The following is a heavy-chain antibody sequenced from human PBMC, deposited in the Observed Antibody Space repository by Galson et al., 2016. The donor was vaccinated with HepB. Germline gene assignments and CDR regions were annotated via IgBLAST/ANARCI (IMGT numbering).Heavy chain of an antibody. J-gene: IGHJ4*02. CDR2: INHSRSS. D-gene: IGHD3-10*01. CDR3: ARSLPRGVYFDY. V-gene: IGHV4-34*01. CDR1: GGSFSGYY. Sequence: SETLSLTCAVCGGSFSGYYWSWIRQPPGKGLEWIGEINHSRSSNYNPSLKSRVTISVDTSKNQFSLKLSSVTAADTAVYYCARSLPRGVYFDYWGQGTLVTVSS.